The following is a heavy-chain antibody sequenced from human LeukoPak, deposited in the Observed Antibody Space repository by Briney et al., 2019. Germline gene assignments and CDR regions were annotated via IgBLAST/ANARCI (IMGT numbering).Heavy chain of an antibody. CDR3: ARGKGAGYCSGGSCYSIPYSGDY. CDR1: GYTFTSYD. J-gene: IGHJ4*02. V-gene: IGHV1-8*01. Sequence: ASVKVSCKASGYTFTSYDINWVRQATRQGLEWMGWMNPNSGNTAYAQKFQGRVTMTRNTSISTAYMELSSLRSEDTAVYYCARGKGAGYCSGGSCYSIPYSGDYWGQGTLVTVSS. CDR2: MNPNSGNT. D-gene: IGHD2-15*01.